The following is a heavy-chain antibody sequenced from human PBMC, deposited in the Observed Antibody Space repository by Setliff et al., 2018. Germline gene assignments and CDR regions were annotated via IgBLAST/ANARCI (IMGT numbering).Heavy chain of an antibody. J-gene: IGHJ4*02. Sequence: PGGSLRLSCAASGFTFSSFAMSWVRQAPGKRLEWVSIINVGGTNTYYRDSVKGRFTISRDNSKSTLYLQVNSLRAEDTAIYYCAKDKDVRVDYFDYWGPGTLVTVSS. CDR3: AKDKDVRVDYFDY. V-gene: IGHV3-23*01. D-gene: IGHD3-10*01. CDR1: GFTFSSFA. CDR2: INVGGTNT.